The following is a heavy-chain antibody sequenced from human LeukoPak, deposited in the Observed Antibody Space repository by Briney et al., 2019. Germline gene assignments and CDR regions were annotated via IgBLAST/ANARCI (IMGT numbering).Heavy chain of an antibody. D-gene: IGHD3-10*01. CDR3: AKGGLVLWFGELPREAQNYFDY. CDR1: GFTFSSYA. Sequence: LAGGSLRLSCAASGFTFSSYAMSWVRQAPGKGLEWVSAISGSGGSTYYADSVKGRFTISRDNSKNTLYLQMNSLRAEDTAVYYCAKGGLVLWFGELPREAQNYFDYWGQGTLVTVSS. CDR2: ISGSGGST. V-gene: IGHV3-23*01. J-gene: IGHJ4*02.